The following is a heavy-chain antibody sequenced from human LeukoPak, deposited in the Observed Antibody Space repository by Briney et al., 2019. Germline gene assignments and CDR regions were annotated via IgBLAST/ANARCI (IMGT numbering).Heavy chain of an antibody. Sequence: GGSLRLSCAASGFTFSAYWMHWVRQAPGKGLVWVSRIHGDGTFTTSADSVKGRFTISRDNAQNMVYLQMNSLRVEDTAVYYCARDLVLGSGSYGQWGQGTLVTVSS. D-gene: IGHD3-10*01. CDR3: ARDLVLGSGSYGQ. CDR2: IHGDGTFT. V-gene: IGHV3-74*01. J-gene: IGHJ4*02. CDR1: GFTFSAYW.